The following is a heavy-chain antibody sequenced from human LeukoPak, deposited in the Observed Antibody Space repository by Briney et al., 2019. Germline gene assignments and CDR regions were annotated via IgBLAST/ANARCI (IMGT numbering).Heavy chain of an antibody. CDR3: ARYRDTAMVYYFDY. V-gene: IGHV4-59*01. Sequence: SETLSLTCTVSGGPINSYYWSWIRQSPGKGLEWIGYIYYSGSTNYNPSLKSRVTMSVDMSKNQFSLKLSSVTAADTAVYYCARYRDTAMVYYFDYWGQGTLVTVSS. D-gene: IGHD5-18*01. CDR2: IYYSGST. CDR1: GGPINSYY. J-gene: IGHJ4*02.